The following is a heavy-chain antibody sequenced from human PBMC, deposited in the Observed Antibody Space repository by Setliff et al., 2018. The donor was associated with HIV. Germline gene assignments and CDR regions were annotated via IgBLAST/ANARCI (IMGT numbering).Heavy chain of an antibody. Sequence: SETLSLTCTIYGGSFSGNHWSWIRQSPGNGLEWIGEVLYNGGTRYNPSLENRVSMSVDTSKNQFSLKLSSVTAADTAVYYCARRRSSGWYHYFDYWGQGTLVTVSS. CDR1: GGSFSGNH. D-gene: IGHD6-19*01. CDR3: ARRRSSGWYHYFDY. J-gene: IGHJ4*02. V-gene: IGHV4-34*12. CDR2: VLYNGGT.